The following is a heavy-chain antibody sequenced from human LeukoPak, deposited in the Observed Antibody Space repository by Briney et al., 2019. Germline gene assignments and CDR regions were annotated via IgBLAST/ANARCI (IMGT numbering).Heavy chain of an antibody. J-gene: IGHJ4*02. Sequence: PSETLSLTCAVYGGSFSGYYWSWIRQPPGKGLEWIGEINHSGSTNYNPSLKSRVTISVDTSKNQFSLKLSSVTAADTAVYYCARHGSSSCFDYWGQGTLVTVSS. CDR2: INHSGST. D-gene: IGHD6-13*01. CDR1: GGSFSGYY. V-gene: IGHV4-34*01. CDR3: ARHGSSSCFDY.